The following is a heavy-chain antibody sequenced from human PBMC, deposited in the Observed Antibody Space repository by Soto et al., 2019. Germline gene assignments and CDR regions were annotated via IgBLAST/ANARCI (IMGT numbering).Heavy chain of an antibody. CDR2: TSGGGSGR. Sequence: VQLVESGGGLVQPGGSLRLSCAASGFTFGSYAMTWVRQAPGKGLEWVSGTSGGGSGRYYSDSVEARFTISRDNPKNILYLQMNTLRAEDTAVYFCARVRFPSAPRRPLDYYFMDVWGNGTTITVSS. CDR1: GFTFGSYA. D-gene: IGHD6-6*01. V-gene: IGHV3-23*04. J-gene: IGHJ6*03. CDR3: ARVRFPSAPRRPLDYYFMDV.